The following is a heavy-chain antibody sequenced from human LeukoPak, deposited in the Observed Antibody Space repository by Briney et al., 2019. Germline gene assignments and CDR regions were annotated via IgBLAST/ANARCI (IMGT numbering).Heavy chain of an antibody. CDR3: ARAGSYGYSYYGMDV. Sequence: GASVTVSCKASGYTFTSYDINWVRQATGQGLEWMGWMNPNSGNTGYARKFQGRVTMTRNTSISTAYMELSSLRSEDTAVYYCARAGSYGYSYYGMDVWGQGTTVTVSS. V-gene: IGHV1-8*01. CDR1: GYTFTSYD. D-gene: IGHD5-18*01. J-gene: IGHJ6*02. CDR2: MNPNSGNT.